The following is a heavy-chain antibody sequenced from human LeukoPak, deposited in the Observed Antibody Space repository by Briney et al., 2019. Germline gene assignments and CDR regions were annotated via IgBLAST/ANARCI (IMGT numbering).Heavy chain of an antibody. CDR1: GGSIRSSSYY. V-gene: IGHV4-39*07. CDR3: ARRGVGRLLAAAFDI. Sequence: SETLSLICTVSGGSIRSSSYYWGWIRQPPGKGLEWIGTIYYSGSTYNNPSLKSRVTISVDTSKNQFSLKLSSVTAADTAVYYCARRGVGRLLAAAFDIWGQGTMVTVSS. D-gene: IGHD3-22*01. CDR2: IYYSGST. J-gene: IGHJ3*02.